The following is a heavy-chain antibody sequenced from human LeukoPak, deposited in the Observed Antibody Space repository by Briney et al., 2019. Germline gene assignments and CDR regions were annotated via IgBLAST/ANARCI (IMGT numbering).Heavy chain of an antibody. J-gene: IGHJ4*02. V-gene: IGHV1-18*01. CDR3: ARGEGLYDYVGGSWVY. CDR1: GYTFTSYG. Sequence: GASVKVSCKASGYTFTSYGISWVRQAPGQGLEWMGWISAYNGNTNYAQKLQGRVTMTTDTSTSTAYMELRSLRSDDTAVYYCARGEGLYDYVGGSWVYWGQGPLVPVSS. D-gene: IGHD3-16*01. CDR2: ISAYNGNT.